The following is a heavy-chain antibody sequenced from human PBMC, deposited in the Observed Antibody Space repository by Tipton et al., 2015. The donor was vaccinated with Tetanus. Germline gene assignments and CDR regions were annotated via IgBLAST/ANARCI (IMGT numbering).Heavy chain of an antibody. J-gene: IGHJ4*02. V-gene: IGHV3-21*01. CDR2: ISSSSSYI. D-gene: IGHD2/OR15-2a*01. CDR1: GFTFSSYS. Sequence: SLRLSCAASGFTFSSYSMNWVRQAPGKGLEWVSSISSSSSYIYYADSVKGRFTISRDNAKNSLYLQMNSLRAEDTAVYYCARDERMTGVFDYWGQGTLVTVSS. CDR3: ARDERMTGVFDY.